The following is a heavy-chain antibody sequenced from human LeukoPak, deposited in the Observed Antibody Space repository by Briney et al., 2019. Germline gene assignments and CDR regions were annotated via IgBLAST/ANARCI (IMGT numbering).Heavy chain of an antibody. CDR1: RFTLRDYY. J-gene: IGHJ5*02. CDR2: IGSSGSTI. V-gene: IGHV3-11*04. D-gene: IGHD3-16*02. Sequence: GGALRLSCAGSRFTLRDYYMSWVRQAPGKGGGWVSYIGSSGSTIHYADSVKGRCTISRDNARNSLYLQMNSLRAEDTAVYYCARDYFTFGGVIVASWGQGTLVTVSS. CDR3: ARDYFTFGGVIVAS.